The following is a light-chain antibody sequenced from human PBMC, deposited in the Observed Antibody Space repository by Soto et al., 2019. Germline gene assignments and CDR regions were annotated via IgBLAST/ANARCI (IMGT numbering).Light chain of an antibody. Sequence: DVVMTQSPLSLPVTLGQPASISCRSSHSLVYSDGNTYLNWFQQRPGQSPRRLIYKVSNRDSGVPDRFSCSGAGTDFTLKISRVEAEDVGVYYCMQGTHWPPGLTCGGGTKVEIK. CDR3: MQGTHWPPGLT. CDR2: KVS. CDR1: HSLVYSDGNTY. V-gene: IGKV2-30*01. J-gene: IGKJ4*01.